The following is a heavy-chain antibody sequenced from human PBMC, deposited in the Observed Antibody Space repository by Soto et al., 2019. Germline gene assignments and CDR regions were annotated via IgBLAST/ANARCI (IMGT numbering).Heavy chain of an antibody. V-gene: IGHV4-59*01. D-gene: IGHD2-15*01. CDR2: IYDSGST. CDR3: ARVRQFCSGGTCYSYFLFDY. Sequence: SETLSLTCTVSGGSISSYYWSWVRQSPGKGLEWIGYIYDSGSTTYNPSLKSRVTILVDTSQNQFSLKLSSVTAADTAVYYCARVRQFCSGGTCYSYFLFDYWGQGTLVTVS. J-gene: IGHJ4*02. CDR1: GGSISSYY.